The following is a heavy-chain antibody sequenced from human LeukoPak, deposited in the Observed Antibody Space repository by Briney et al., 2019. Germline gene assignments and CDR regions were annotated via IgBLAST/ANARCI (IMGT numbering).Heavy chain of an antibody. CDR2: IRRRAYGGTT. CDR3: SRDSHGDDVYDY. CDR1: GFTFEDFA. Sequence: GGSLRLSCTASGFTFEDFAMTWVRQAPGKGLEWVGFIRRRAYGGTTDYAASVKGRFTISIDDSKNIAFLQMNSLKTEDTAIYFCSRDSHGDDVYDYWGQGTLVTVSS. V-gene: IGHV3-49*04. D-gene: IGHD1-1*01. J-gene: IGHJ4*02.